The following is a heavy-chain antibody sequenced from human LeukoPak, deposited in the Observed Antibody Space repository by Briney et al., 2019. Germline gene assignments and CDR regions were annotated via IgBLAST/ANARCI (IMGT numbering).Heavy chain of an antibody. J-gene: IGHJ4*02. D-gene: IGHD6-13*01. V-gene: IGHV3-7*01. CDR1: GFTFSSYG. Sequence: GGSLRLSCAASGFTFSSYGMNWVRQAPGKGLEWVANIREDGTEKNYVDSVKGRFTISRDNAKNSLYLQMNSLRAEDTAVYYCARGIVAVGNFDYWGQGTLVTVSS. CDR3: ARGIVAVGNFDY. CDR2: IREDGTEK.